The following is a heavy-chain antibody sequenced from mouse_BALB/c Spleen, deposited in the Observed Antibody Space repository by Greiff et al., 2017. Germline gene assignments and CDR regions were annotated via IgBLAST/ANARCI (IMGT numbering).Heavy chain of an antibody. CDR3: ARQGDYVDY. J-gene: IGHJ2*01. V-gene: IGHV5-12-1*01. CDR1: GFAFTSYD. Sequence: EVQLVESGGGLVKPGGSLKLSCAASGFAFTSYDMSWVRQTPEKRLEWVAYISSGGGSTYYPDTVKGRFTISRDNAKNTLYLQMSSLKSEDTAMYYCARQGDYVDYWGQGTTLTVSS. CDR2: ISSGGGST.